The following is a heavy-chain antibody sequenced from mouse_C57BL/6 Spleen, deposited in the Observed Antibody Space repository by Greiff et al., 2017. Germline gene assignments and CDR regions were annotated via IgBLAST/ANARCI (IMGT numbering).Heavy chain of an antibody. J-gene: IGHJ2*01. CDR2: IDPSDSYT. Sequence: VQLQQPGAELVRPGTSVTLSCKASGYTFTSYWMHWVTQRPGPGLEWIGVIDPSDSYTNYNQKFKGKATLAVDTSSSTAYMQLSSLTSEDSAVYYCAISLYGSSFDYWGQGTTLTVSS. CDR1: GYTFTSYW. CDR3: AISLYGSSFDY. D-gene: IGHD1-1*01. V-gene: IGHV1-59*01.